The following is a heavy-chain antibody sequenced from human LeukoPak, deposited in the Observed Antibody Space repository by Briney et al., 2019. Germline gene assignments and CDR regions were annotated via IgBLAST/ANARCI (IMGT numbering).Heavy chain of an antibody. CDR3: ARDEGGTAVRYYFDY. J-gene: IGHJ4*02. D-gene: IGHD2-21*02. CDR1: GATFTRFY. V-gene: IGHV1-46*01. Sequence: GSLRVSCKASGATFTRFYMHWVRQAPGEGREWMGLIIPSRGSTSYAQKFHGRVTITTDTSTSTAYIELSSLRSEDTAVYYCARDEGGTAVRYYFDYWGQGTLVTASS. CDR2: IIPSRGST.